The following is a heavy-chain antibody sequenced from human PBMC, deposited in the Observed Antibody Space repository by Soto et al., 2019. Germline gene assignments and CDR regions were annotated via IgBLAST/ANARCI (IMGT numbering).Heavy chain of an antibody. CDR2: ISGSGGST. CDR3: AKSGHPGYSSGWYEGYYFDY. CDR1: GFTFSSYA. V-gene: IGHV3-23*01. Sequence: GSLRLSCAASGFTFSSYAMSWVRQAPGKGLEWVSAISGSGGSTYYADSVKGRFTISRDNSKNTLYLQMNSLRAEDTAVYYCAKSGHPGYSSGWYEGYYFDYWGQGTLVTVSS. D-gene: IGHD6-19*01. J-gene: IGHJ4*02.